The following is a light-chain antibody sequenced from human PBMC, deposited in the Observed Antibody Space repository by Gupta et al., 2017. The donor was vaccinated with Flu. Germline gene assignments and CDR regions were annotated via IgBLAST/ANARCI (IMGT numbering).Light chain of an antibody. J-gene: IGKJ2*01. Sequence: EIVLTQSPATLSLSPGERATLSCRASQSVSSYLAWYQQKPGQAPRLLIYDASNRATGIPARFSGSGSGTDFPLTISSLEPEDFAVYYCQQRSTWPSYTFGQGTKLEIK. CDR2: DAS. CDR1: QSVSSY. V-gene: IGKV3-11*01. CDR3: QQRSTWPSYT.